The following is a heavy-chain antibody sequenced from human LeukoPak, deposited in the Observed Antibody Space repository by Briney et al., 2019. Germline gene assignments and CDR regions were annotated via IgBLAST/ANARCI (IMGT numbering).Heavy chain of an antibody. CDR3: ARAGDSPFDY. CDR1: GGSIRSNYYY. CDR2: IYDSGST. J-gene: IGHJ4*02. Sequence: SETLSLTCTVSGGSIRSNYYYWGWIRQPPGKGLEWIGSIYDSGSTYYNPSLKSRVTISVDTSKNQFSLKLNSVTAADTAVYYCARAGDSPFDYWGQGTLVTVSS. V-gene: IGHV4-39*01. D-gene: IGHD1-14*01.